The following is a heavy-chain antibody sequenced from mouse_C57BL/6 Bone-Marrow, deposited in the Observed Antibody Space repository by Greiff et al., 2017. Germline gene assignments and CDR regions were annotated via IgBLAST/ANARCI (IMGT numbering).Heavy chain of an antibody. CDR1: GFSLTSYG. CDR2: IWSGGST. V-gene: IGHV2-2*01. J-gene: IGHJ1*03. CDR3: ASGYFDV. Sequence: QVQLQHSGPGLVQPSQSLSITCPVPGFSLTSYGVHGVRQSPGKGLEWLGVIWSGGSTDYNVAFISRLSISKENSKSQVFFKLNSLRADDTAIYYCASGYFDVWGTGTTVTVSS.